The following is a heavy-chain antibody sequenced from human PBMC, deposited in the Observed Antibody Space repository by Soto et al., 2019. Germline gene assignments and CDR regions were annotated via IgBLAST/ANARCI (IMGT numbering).Heavy chain of an antibody. D-gene: IGHD4-17*01. J-gene: IGHJ4*02. CDR1: GFTFRNYA. Sequence: EVQLVESGGGLVQPGGSLRLSCAASGFTFRNYAMTWPRQAPGKGLEWVSSLLRSGSTTYYADSVKGRFTISSDTSANSLYLQMDSLRAEDTAVYYCAKDAVSGDGVWLLDSWGQGTVVTVSS. CDR2: LLRSGSTT. CDR3: AKDAVSGDGVWLLDS. V-gene: IGHV3-23*04.